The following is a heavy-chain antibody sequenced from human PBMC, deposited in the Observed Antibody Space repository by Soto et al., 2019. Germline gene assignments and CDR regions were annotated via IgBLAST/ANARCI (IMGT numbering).Heavy chain of an antibody. V-gene: IGHV4-59*01. CDR3: ARENRRNSGSYYFYYGMAV. J-gene: IGHJ6*02. Sequence: SETLSLTCTVSGGSISSYYWSWIRQPPGKGLEWIGYIYYSGSTNYNPSLKSRVTISVDTSKNQFSLKLSSVTAADTAVYYCARENRRNSGSYYFYYGMAVWGQGTTVTVSS. CDR1: GGSISSYY. D-gene: IGHD1-26*01. CDR2: IYYSGST.